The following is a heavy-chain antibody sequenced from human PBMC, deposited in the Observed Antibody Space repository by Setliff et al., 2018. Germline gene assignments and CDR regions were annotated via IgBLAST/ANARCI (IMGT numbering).Heavy chain of an antibody. J-gene: IGHJ4*02. CDR2: INHSGSS. CDR3: ARGPRYSGSYYVNY. CDR1: GGSFSGYY. Sequence: SETLSLTCAVYGGSFSGYYWTWIRQPPGKGLEWVGEINHSGSSNYNPSLKSRVTISVDTSKNQFSLNLSSVTAADTAVYYCARGPRYSGSYYVNYWGQGTLVTVSS. D-gene: IGHD1-26*01. V-gene: IGHV4-34*01.